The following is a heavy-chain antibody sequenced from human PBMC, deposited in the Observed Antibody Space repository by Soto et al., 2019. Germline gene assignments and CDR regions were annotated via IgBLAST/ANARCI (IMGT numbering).Heavy chain of an antibody. V-gene: IGHV1-18*01. CDR2: ISAYNGNT. CDR1: GGTFSSYA. Sequence: ASVKVSCKASGGTFSSYAISWVRQAPGQGLEWMGWISAYNGNTNYAHKLQGRVTMTTDTSTSTAYMEVRSLRSDDTAVYYCARSSGTSYIWFDPWGQGTLVTVSS. J-gene: IGHJ5*02. CDR3: ARSSGTSYIWFDP. D-gene: IGHD1-26*01.